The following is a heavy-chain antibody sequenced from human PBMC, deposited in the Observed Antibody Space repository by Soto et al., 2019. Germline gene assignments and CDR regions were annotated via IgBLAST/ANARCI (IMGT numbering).Heavy chain of an antibody. D-gene: IGHD2-15*01. V-gene: IGHV3-7*01. CDR1: GFTFSSYW. Sequence: EVQLVESGGGLVQPGGSLRLSCAASGFTFSSYWMTWVRQAPGKGLEWVANIKQDGSEKYYVDSVKGRFTISRDNAKDSLYLQMDSLRAEDTAVYYCASHGCSGGSCHFDYWCQGNLVTVSS. J-gene: IGHJ4*02. CDR3: ASHGCSGGSCHFDY. CDR2: IKQDGSEK.